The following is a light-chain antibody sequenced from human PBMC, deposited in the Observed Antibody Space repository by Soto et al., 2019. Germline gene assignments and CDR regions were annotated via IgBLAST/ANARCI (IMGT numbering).Light chain of an antibody. Sequence: QSALTQPRSVSGSPGQSITISCTGTNTDVGGYKYVFWYQQHPGKAPKLMIYDVSERPSGVPDRFSGSKSGNTASLTISGLQADDEADYYCCSYAGSYAWVFGGGTKLTVL. V-gene: IGLV2-11*01. CDR2: DVS. J-gene: IGLJ3*02. CDR1: NTDVGGYKY. CDR3: CSYAGSYAWV.